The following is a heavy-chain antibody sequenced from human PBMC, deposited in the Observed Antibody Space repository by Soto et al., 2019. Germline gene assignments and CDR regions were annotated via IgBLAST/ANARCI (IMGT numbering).Heavy chain of an antibody. V-gene: IGHV3-11*01. CDR2: ISSSGSTI. D-gene: IGHD4-4*01. Sequence: GGSLRLSCAASGFTFSDYYMSWIRQAPGKGLEWVSYISSSGSTIYYADSVKGRFTISRDNAKNSLYLQMNSPRAEDTAVYYCARDYDTVTTGWFDPWGQGTLVTVSS. J-gene: IGHJ5*02. CDR3: ARDYDTVTTGWFDP. CDR1: GFTFSDYY.